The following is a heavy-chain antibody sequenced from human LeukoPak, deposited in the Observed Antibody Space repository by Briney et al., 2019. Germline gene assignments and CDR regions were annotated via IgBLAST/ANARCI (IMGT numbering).Heavy chain of an antibody. V-gene: IGHV3-30*02. CDR3: AKDVPAAYFDY. J-gene: IGHJ4*02. D-gene: IGHD2-2*01. CDR2: IRSDGGIK. CDR1: GFTFSSYA. Sequence: GGSLRLSCAASGFTFSSYAMHWVRQAPGKGREWVAFIRSDGGIKYYADSVKGRFTISRDNSKNTLYLQVNSLRAEDTAVYFCAKDVPAAYFDYWGQGTLVTVSS.